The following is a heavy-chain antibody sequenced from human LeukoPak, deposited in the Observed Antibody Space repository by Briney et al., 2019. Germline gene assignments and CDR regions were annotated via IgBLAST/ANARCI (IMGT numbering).Heavy chain of an antibody. Sequence: PSETLSLTCTVSGFSISRGFYWGWIRQPPGKGPEWIGNIHHSGSTYYNPSLKSRVTISVDTSKNQFSLKLNSVTAADTAVYYCARARFGEPTSYMDVWGKGTTVTISS. CDR1: GFSISRGFY. CDR2: IHHSGST. V-gene: IGHV4-38-2*02. D-gene: IGHD3-10*02. J-gene: IGHJ6*03. CDR3: ARARFGEPTSYMDV.